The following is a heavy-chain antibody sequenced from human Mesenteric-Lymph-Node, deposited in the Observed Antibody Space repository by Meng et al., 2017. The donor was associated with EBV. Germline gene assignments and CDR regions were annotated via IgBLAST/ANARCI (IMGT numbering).Heavy chain of an antibody. Sequence: VQLVESGGCLVKPGGVLRLSCAASGFTFSDYYMSWIRQAPGKGLEWVSYISSSGSTIYYADSVNVRFTISRDNAKNSLYLQMNSLRAEDTAVYYCAREYVTMIVAGGFDYWGQGTLVTVSS. D-gene: IGHD3-22*01. CDR2: ISSSGSTI. V-gene: IGHV3-11*01. J-gene: IGHJ4*02. CDR1: GFTFSDYY. CDR3: AREYVTMIVAGGFDY.